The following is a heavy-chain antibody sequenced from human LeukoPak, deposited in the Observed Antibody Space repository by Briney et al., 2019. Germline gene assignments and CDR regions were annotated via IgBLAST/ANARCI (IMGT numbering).Heavy chain of an antibody. CDR1: GGSFSGYY. CDR3: ARSNVLLWFGEPRAPWDY. J-gene: IGHJ4*02. CDR2: IHHSGGT. Sequence: SETLSLTCAVYGGSFSGYYWSWIRQPPGKGLEWIGEIHHSGGTNYNPSLKSRVNMSVDTSQSQFSLKLTSVTAADTAVHYCARSNVLLWFGEPRAPWDYWGQGTLVTVSS. D-gene: IGHD3-10*01. V-gene: IGHV4-34*01.